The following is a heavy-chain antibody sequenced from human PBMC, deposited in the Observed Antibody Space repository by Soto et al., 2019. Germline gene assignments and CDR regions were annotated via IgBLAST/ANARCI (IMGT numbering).Heavy chain of an antibody. CDR3: ASPHYHTNTFYSSFDY. D-gene: IGHD3-22*01. CDR1: NESFSTYY. J-gene: IGHJ4*02. CDR2: IFHGGGT. V-gene: IGHV4-34*12. Sequence: SETLSLTCGVYNESFSTYYWSWIRQPPGRGLEWLGQIFHGGGTNYSPSLKSRDTISVDTSKNLFSLELTSVTSADTAVYFCASPHYHTNTFYSSFDYWGQGALVTVSS.